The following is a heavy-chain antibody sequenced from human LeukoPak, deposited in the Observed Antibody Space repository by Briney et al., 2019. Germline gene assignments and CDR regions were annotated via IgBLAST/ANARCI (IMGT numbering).Heavy chain of an antibody. CDR3: ARDLSGSYGAFDI. CDR2: ISSSSSYI. D-gene: IGHD1-26*01. CDR1: GFTFSSYG. Sequence: PGRSPRLSCAASGFTFSSYGMHWVRQAPGKGLEWVSSISSSSSYIYYADSVKGRFTISRDNAKNSLYLQMNSLRAEDTAVYYCARDLSGSYGAFDIWGQGTMVTASS. J-gene: IGHJ3*02. V-gene: IGHV3-21*01.